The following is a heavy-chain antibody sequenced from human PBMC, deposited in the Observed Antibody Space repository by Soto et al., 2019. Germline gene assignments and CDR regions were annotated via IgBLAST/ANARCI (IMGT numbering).Heavy chain of an antibody. CDR3: ARAGSPFDSDSSGYWGFDH. D-gene: IGHD3-22*01. CDR1: CFAVSNNY. CDR2: VYSGGTT. V-gene: IGHV3-53*01. Sequence: XESLSLSCVASCFAVSNNYMNWVRLAPGKGLEWVSVVYSGGTTYYADSVRGRFTVSRDDSKNTLFLQMSSLRAEDTAVYYCARAGSPFDSDSSGYWGFDHWGQGTLVTVDS. J-gene: IGHJ4*02.